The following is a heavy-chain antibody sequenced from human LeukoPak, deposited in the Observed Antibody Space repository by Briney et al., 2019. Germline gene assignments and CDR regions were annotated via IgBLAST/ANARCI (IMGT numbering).Heavy chain of an antibody. CDR1: GYTFTSYY. D-gene: IGHD3-22*01. CDR3: ARGRSITMIVVVPFDY. J-gene: IGHJ4*02. CDR2: INPSGGST. Sequence: GASVKVSCKASGYTFTSYYMHWVRHAPGQGLEWMGIINPSGGSTTYAQKFQGRVTMTRDTSTSTVYMERSSLRSEDTAVYYCARGRSITMIVVVPFDYWGQGTLVTVSS. V-gene: IGHV1-46*01.